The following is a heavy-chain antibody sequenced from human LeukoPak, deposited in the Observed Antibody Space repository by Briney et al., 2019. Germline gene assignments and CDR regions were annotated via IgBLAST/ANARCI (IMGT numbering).Heavy chain of an antibody. CDR2: MDHSGST. D-gene: IGHD2-2*01. CDR1: GGSISSHC. Sequence: SETLSLTCTVSGGSISSHCWTWLRQPPGKGLEWIGHMDHSGSTNYNPSLKSRVTISVDTSKNQFSLKLSSVTAADTAVYYCARSSPSWGYYYGMDVWGQGTRVTVSS. CDR3: ARSSPSWGYYYGMDV. J-gene: IGHJ6*02. V-gene: IGHV4-59*11.